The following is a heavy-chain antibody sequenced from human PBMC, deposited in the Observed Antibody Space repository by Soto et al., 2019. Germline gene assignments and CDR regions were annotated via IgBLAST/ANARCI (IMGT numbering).Heavy chain of an antibody. D-gene: IGHD3-3*01. J-gene: IGHJ4*02. CDR1: AYTFTSYG. Sequence: GASVKVSCKASAYTFTSYGISWVRQAPGQGLEWMGWISAYNGNTNYAQKLQGRVTMTTDTSKSTAYMELRSLRSDDTAVYYCARSHSYYDFWSGYQSPNYFDYWGQGTLVTVSS. CDR2: ISAYNGNT. CDR3: ARSHSYYDFWSGYQSPNYFDY. V-gene: IGHV1-18*01.